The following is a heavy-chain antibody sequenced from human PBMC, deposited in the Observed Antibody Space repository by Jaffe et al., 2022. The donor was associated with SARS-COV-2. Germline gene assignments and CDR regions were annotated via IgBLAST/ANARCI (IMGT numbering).Heavy chain of an antibody. CDR1: GFTLSSYW. Sequence: EVQLVESGGGLVQPGGSLRLSCAASGFTLSSYWMHWVRQAPGKGLVWVSRINNDGSSTDYAGSVKGRFTISRDNAKNTLYLQMNSLRAEDTAVYYCAREGRHISASDIWGQGTMVTVSS. J-gene: IGHJ3*02. CDR2: INNDGSST. D-gene: IGHD2-21*01. V-gene: IGHV3-74*01. CDR3: AREGRHISASDI.